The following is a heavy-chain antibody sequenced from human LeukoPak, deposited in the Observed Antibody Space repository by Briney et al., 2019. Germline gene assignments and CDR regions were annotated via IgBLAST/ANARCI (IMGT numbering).Heavy chain of an antibody. V-gene: IGHV4-30-4*08. D-gene: IGHD1-26*01. CDR2: IYYSGST. CDR1: GGSISSGDYY. Sequence: SQTLSLTCTVSGGSISSGDYYWSWTRQPPGKGLEWIGYIYYSGSTNYNPSLKSRVTISVDTSKNQFSLKLSSVTAADTAVYYCARAPGQGATFFDYWGQGTLVTVSS. CDR3: ARAPGQGATFFDY. J-gene: IGHJ4*02.